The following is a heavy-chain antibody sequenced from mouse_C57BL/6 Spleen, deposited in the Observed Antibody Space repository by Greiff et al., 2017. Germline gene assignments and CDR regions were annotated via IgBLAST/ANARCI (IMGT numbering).Heavy chain of an antibody. Sequence: EVKLVESEGGLGQPGSSMKLSCTASGFTFSDYYMAWVRQVPEKGLEWVANINYDGSSTYYLDSLKSRFIISRDNAKNILYLQMSSLKSEDTATYYCARRDYGSSYWYFDVWGKGTTVTVSS. CDR3: ARRDYGSSYWYFDV. CDR1: GFTFSDYY. J-gene: IGHJ1*03. CDR2: INYDGSST. V-gene: IGHV5-16*01. D-gene: IGHD1-1*01.